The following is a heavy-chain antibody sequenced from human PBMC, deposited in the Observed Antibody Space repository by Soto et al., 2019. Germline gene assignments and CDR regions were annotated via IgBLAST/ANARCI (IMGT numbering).Heavy chain of an antibody. J-gene: IGHJ4*02. CDR3: DRGYAGSTRGFDY. Sequence: QLQLQESGSGLVKPSQTLSLTCAVSGGAISSGGYSWSWIRQPPGKGLEWIGYIYQSGSTYYNTFRKGRVTSSVDSSKNQFSLKLSAVTAADTAVYYCDRGYAGSTRGFDYWGQGTLGTVSS. D-gene: IGHD1-26*01. CDR2: IYQSGST. V-gene: IGHV4-30-2*01. CDR1: GGAISSGGYS.